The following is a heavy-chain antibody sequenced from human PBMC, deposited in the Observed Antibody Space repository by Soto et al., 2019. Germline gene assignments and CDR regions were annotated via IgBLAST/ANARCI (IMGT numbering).Heavy chain of an antibody. D-gene: IGHD3-16*01. CDR3: AHIPNYYQYDWFDP. CDR2: IYWDDDK. Sequence: QITLKESGPTLVKPTQTLTLTCTFSGFSLTTRGVGVGWIRQPPGKALECLALIYWDDDKRYSPSLQSRLSTLKXTXTNQVGLTMTNVDPVDTATYYCAHIPNYYQYDWFDPWGQGTLVSVSS. V-gene: IGHV2-5*02. CDR1: GFSLTTRGVG. J-gene: IGHJ5*02.